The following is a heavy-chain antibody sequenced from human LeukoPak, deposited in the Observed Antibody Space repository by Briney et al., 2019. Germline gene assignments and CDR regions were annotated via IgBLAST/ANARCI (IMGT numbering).Heavy chain of an antibody. V-gene: IGHV3-23*01. CDR1: GFTFSSYA. J-gene: IGHJ4*02. CDR2: ISGSGGST. CDR3: AKVGYSYGYSSLIDY. Sequence: GGSLRLSCAASGFTFSSYAMSWVRQAPGKGLEWVSAISGSGGSTYYADSVKGRFTISRDNSKDTLYLQMNSLRAEDTGVYYCAKVGYSYGYSSLIDYWGQGTLVTVSS. D-gene: IGHD5-18*01.